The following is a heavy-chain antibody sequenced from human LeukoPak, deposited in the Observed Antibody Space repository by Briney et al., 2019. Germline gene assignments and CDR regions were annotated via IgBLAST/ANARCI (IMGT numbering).Heavy chain of an antibody. CDR1: GFTFSSYE. V-gene: IGHV3-23*01. CDR3: AKTYRDYFDS. Sequence: AGGSLRLSCAASGFTFSSYEMNWVRQAPGKGLQWVSTISASGASTFYADSVKGRFTISRDNSKNTVSLQVNSLRVEDTAIYYCAKTYRDYFDSWGLGTLVTVSS. CDR2: ISASGAST. D-gene: IGHD5-18*01. J-gene: IGHJ4*02.